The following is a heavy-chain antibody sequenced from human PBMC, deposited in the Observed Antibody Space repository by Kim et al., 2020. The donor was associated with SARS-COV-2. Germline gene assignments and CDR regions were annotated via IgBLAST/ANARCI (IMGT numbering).Heavy chain of an antibody. CDR1: GFTFSSFE. D-gene: IGHD4-17*01. Sequence: GGSLRLSCAASGFTFSSFEMNWVRQAPGKGLECVSYISSSGSTMFYADSVKGRFTISRDNAKNSLYLQINSLRAEDTAVYYCARALGSTVTTCLGYWGQGTLVTVSS. CDR2: ISSSGSTM. CDR3: ARALGSTVTTCLGY. V-gene: IGHV3-48*03. J-gene: IGHJ4*02.